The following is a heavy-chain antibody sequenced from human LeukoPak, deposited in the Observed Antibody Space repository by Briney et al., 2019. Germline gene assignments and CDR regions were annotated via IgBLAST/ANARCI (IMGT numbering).Heavy chain of an antibody. CDR3: AREARGYLTFDP. J-gene: IGHJ5*02. CDR2: INAGNGNT. D-gene: IGHD3-10*01. Sequence: GASVKVSCKASGYTFTSYAMHWVRQAPGQRLEWMGWINAGNGNTKYSQKFQGRVTITRDTSASTAYMELSSLRSEDTAVYYCAREARGYLTFDPWGQGTLVTVSS. V-gene: IGHV1-3*01. CDR1: GYTFTSYA.